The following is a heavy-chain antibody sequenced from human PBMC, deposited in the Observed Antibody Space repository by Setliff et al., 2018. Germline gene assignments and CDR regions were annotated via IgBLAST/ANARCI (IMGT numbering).Heavy chain of an antibody. D-gene: IGHD2-15*01. V-gene: IGHV1-69*05. CDR3: ARSPAVLGIVYLDP. Sequence: SVKVSCKASGATFSSYGISWVRQAPGQGLEWMAGTIPIFGTTEYAQKFQGRLTIITDESTNTAFMQLSSLRSEDTAVYYCARSPAVLGIVYLDPWGQGTLVTVSS. CDR2: TIPIFGTT. J-gene: IGHJ5*02. CDR1: GATFSSYG.